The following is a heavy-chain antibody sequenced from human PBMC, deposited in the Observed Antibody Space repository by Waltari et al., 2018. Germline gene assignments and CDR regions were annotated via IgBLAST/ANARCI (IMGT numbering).Heavy chain of an antibody. D-gene: IGHD2-2*01. V-gene: IGHV3-23*01. CDR3: AKRRGDQLLRATFDY. CDR2: ISGGGDYT. Sequence: VQLLGSGGGLDQPGGSLMLSCPALCFVFRNLVLIWVRQAPGKGLEGVSSISGGGDYTDYADSVKGRFTISRDKSKNTLYLQMNSLTADDTAVYFCAKRRGDQLLRATFDYWGQGTLVTVSA. CDR1: CFVFRNLV. J-gene: IGHJ4*02.